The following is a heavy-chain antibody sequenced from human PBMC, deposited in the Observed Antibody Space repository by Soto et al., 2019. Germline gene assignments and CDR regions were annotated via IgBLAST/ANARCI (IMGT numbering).Heavy chain of an antibody. V-gene: IGHV3-11*01. CDR3: ATQYYDILTGYYYFHY. D-gene: IGHD3-9*01. CDR2: ISSSGSTI. J-gene: IGHJ4*02. CDR1: GVSFSDYY. Sequence: GGSLRLSCAASGVSFSDYYMSWLRQAPGKGLEWVSYISSSGSTIYYADSVKGRFTISRDSAKKSLYLQMKSLRAEDTAMYYCATQYYDILTGYYYFHYWGQGTQVTVSS.